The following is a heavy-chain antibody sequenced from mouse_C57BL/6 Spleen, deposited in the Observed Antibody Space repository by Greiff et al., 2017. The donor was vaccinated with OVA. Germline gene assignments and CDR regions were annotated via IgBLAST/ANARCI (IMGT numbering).Heavy chain of an antibody. CDR1: GYTFTSYT. CDR3: ASGGSAAQAPFAY. J-gene: IGHJ3*01. Sequence: QVQLQQSGAELARPGASVKMSCKASGYTFTSYTMHWVKQRPGQGLEWIGYINPSSGYTKYNQKFKDKATLTADKSSSTAYMQLSSLTSEDSAVYDCASGGSAAQAPFAYWGQGTLVTVSA. D-gene: IGHD3-2*02. V-gene: IGHV1-4*01. CDR2: INPSSGYT.